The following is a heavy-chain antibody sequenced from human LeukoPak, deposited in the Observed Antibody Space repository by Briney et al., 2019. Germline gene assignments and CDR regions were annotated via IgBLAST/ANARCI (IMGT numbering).Heavy chain of an antibody. V-gene: IGHV1-2*02. Sequence: ASVKVSCKTSGYTFSDYYLHWVRQAPGQGLEWMGWINPNSGGTNYAQKFQGRVTMTRDTSISTAYMELSRLRSDDTAVYYCASARGYSGYDYAPTPFDYWGQGTLVTVSS. J-gene: IGHJ4*02. CDR3: ASARGYSGYDYAPTPFDY. D-gene: IGHD5-12*01. CDR1: GYTFSDYY. CDR2: INPNSGGT.